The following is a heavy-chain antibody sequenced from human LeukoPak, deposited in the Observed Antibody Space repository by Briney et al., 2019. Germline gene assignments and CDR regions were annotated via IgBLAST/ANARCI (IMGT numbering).Heavy chain of an antibody. CDR1: GGTFSSYA. J-gene: IGHJ4*02. D-gene: IGHD3-3*01. CDR3: ARVVILETYDFWSGYSFDY. Sequence: GASVKVSCKASGGTFSSYAISWVRQAPGQGLEWMGGIIPIFGTANYAQKFQGRVTITTDESTSTAYMELSSLRSEDTAVYYCARVVILETYDFWSGYSFDYWGQGTLVTVSS. CDR2: IIPIFGTA. V-gene: IGHV1-69*05.